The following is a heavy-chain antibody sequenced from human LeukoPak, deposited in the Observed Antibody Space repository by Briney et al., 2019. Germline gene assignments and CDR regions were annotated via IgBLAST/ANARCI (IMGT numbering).Heavy chain of an antibody. CDR2: INHSGST. CDR3: ARRLGYYDFWSGSNWFDP. Sequence: PSETLSLTCAVYGGSFSGYYWSWIRQPPGKGLEWIGGINHSGSTNYNPSLKSRVTISVDTSKNQFSLKLSSVTAADTAVYYCARRLGYYDFWSGSNWFDPWGQGTLVTVSS. J-gene: IGHJ5*02. V-gene: IGHV4-34*01. CDR1: GGSFSGYY. D-gene: IGHD3-3*01.